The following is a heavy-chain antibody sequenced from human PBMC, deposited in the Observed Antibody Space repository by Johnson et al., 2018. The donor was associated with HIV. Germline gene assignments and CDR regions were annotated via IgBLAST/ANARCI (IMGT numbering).Heavy chain of an antibody. Sequence: VPLVESGGGLVQPGGSLRLPCAASGFTFSSYAMSWVRQAPGKGLEWVAFIRYDGSNKYYADSVKGRFTISRDNAKNSVYLQMNSLRAEDTAVYYCARELGGSSLPFGAFDIWGQGTMVTVSS. CDR3: ARELGGSSLPFGAFDI. CDR2: IRYDGSNK. J-gene: IGHJ3*02. CDR1: GFTFSSYA. D-gene: IGHD6-13*01. V-gene: IGHV3-30*02.